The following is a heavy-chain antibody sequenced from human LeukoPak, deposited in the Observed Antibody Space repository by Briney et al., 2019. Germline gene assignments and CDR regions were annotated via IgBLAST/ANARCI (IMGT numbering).Heavy chain of an antibody. V-gene: IGHV3-48*03. D-gene: IGHD5-18*01. CDR3: ARDHSGYSYASDAFDI. CDR1: GFTFSSYE. J-gene: IGHJ3*02. CDR2: ISSSGSTI. Sequence: GGSLRLSCAASGFTFSSYEMNWVRQAPGKGLEWVSYISSSGSTIYYADSVKGRFTISRDNAKNTLYLQMNSLRAEDTAVYYCARDHSGYSYASDAFDIWGQGTMVTVSS.